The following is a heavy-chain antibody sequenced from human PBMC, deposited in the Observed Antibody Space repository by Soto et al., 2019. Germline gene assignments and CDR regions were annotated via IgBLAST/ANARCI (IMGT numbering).Heavy chain of an antibody. CDR3: ARSDGRY. CDR2: IDYSGST. CDR1: GGSISSYY. Sequence: PSETLSLTCTGSGGSISSYYWSWVRQPPGKGLEWIGYIDYSGSTNYNPSLKSRVTISVDTSKNQFSLKLSSVTAADTAVYYCARSDGRYWGQGTLVTVSS. J-gene: IGHJ4*02. V-gene: IGHV4-59*01.